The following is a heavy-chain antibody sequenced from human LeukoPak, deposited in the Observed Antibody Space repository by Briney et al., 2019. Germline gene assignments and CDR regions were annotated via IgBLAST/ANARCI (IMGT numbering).Heavy chain of an antibody. CDR1: GLTLSGYA. D-gene: IGHD2-15*01. CDR2: MSGSDGST. V-gene: IGHV3-23*01. CDR3: AKVLGVAAKYYFDF. Sequence: GGSLRLSCAASGLTLSGYAMSWVRQAPGKGLEWVSVMSGSDGSTYYADPVKGRFTISRDNSKNTLYLQMNSLRAEDTAVYYCAKVLGVAAKYYFDFWGQGTLVTVSS. J-gene: IGHJ4*02.